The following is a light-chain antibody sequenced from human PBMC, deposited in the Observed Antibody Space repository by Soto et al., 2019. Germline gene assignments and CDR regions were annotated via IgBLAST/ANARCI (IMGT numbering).Light chain of an antibody. Sequence: QSALTQPRSESGSPGQSVTISCTGTSSDIGDYIYVSWYQQHPGKAPKLMIYDVTKRPSGVPDRFSASKSGNTASLTISGLQAEDEADYYCCSYAGSFTVVFGGGTKMTVL. V-gene: IGLV2-11*01. J-gene: IGLJ2*01. CDR1: SSDIGDYIY. CDR2: DVT. CDR3: CSYAGSFTVV.